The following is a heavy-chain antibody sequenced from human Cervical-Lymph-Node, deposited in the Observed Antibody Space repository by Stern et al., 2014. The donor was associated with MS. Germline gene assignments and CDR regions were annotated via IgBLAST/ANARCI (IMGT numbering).Heavy chain of an antibody. J-gene: IGHJ4*02. CDR2: FPPVFGTT. V-gene: IGHV1-69*06. D-gene: IGHD1-26*01. CDR3: ARGGGLVGYFDY. Sequence: VPLVESRAEVKKPGSSVKVSCKASGDTFSSYAINWVRQVHGQGLEWMGGFPPVFGTTNYAQKFQGRVTITADKSTNTSYMELMALRSEDTAVYYCARGGGLVGYFDYWGQGTLVIVSS. CDR1: GDTFSSYA.